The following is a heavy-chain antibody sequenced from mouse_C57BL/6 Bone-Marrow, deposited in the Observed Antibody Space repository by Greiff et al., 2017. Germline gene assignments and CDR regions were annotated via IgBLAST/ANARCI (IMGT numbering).Heavy chain of an antibody. V-gene: IGHV1-81*01. CDR3: ARHWVFAY. J-gene: IGHJ3*01. Sequence: VKLQQSGAELARPGASVKLSCKASGYTFTSYGISWVKQRPGQGLEWIGEIYPRSGNTYYNEKFKGKATLTADKSSSTAYMELRSLTSEDSAVYSCARHWVFAYWGQGTLVTVSA. CDR1: GYTFTSYG. CDR2: IYPRSGNT.